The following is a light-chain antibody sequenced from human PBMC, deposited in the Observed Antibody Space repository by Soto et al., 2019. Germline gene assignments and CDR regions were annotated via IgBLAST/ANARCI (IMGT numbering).Light chain of an antibody. V-gene: IGLV2-23*02. CDR3: CSYAGSSTLPYV. Sequence: QSVLTQPASVSGAPGQLITISCTGTSSDVGSYNLVSWYQQHPGKAPKLMIYEVSKRPSGVSNRFSGSKSGNTASLTISGLQAEDEADYYCCSYAGSSTLPYVFGTGTKVTVL. J-gene: IGLJ1*01. CDR2: EVS. CDR1: SSDVGSYNL.